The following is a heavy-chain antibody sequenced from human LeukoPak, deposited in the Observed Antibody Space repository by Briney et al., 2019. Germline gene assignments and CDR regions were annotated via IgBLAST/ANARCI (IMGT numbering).Heavy chain of an antibody. CDR2: IYYSGST. J-gene: IGHJ4*02. CDR3: ARRSYNSPFRY. CDR1: GGSISSSSNY. Sequence: SETLSLTCIVSGGSISSSSNYWGWIRQPPGKGLEWIGSIYYSGSTYYNPSLMSRVTISLDTSKNQFSLNLSSVTAADTAVYYCARRSYNSPFRYWGQGTLVTVSS. D-gene: IGHD1-26*01. V-gene: IGHV4-39*07.